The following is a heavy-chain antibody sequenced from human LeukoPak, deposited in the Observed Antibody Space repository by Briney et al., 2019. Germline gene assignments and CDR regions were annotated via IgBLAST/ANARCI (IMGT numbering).Heavy chain of an antibody. CDR3: AKSELGDYYYYYMDV. CDR1: GFTFSSYA. Sequence: PGGSLRLSCAASGFTFSSYAMSWVHQAPGKGLEWVSAISGSGGSTYYADSVKGRFTISRDNSKNTLYLQMNSLRAEDTAVYYCAKSELGDYYYYYMDVWGKGTTVTVSS. CDR2: ISGSGGST. V-gene: IGHV3-23*01. D-gene: IGHD7-27*01. J-gene: IGHJ6*03.